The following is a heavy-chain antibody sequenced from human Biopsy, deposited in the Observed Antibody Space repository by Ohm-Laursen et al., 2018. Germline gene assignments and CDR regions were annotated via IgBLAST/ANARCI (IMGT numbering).Heavy chain of an antibody. J-gene: IGHJ4*02. V-gene: IGHV1-2*02. CDR3: ARDPRYGYGSYFDY. CDR2: INPNSGVT. Sequence: VASVKVSCKASGDSFSNYAISWVRQAPGQGLEWLGWINPNSGVTNYAQRFQGRVTMTRDTSISTAYTELSRLRSDDTAVYYCARDPRYGYGSYFDYWGQGTLVAVSS. CDR1: GDSFSNYA. D-gene: IGHD3-10*01.